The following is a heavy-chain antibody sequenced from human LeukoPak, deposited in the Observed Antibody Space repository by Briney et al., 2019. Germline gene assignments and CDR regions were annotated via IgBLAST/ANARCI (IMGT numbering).Heavy chain of an antibody. V-gene: IGHV4-30-4*01. J-gene: IGHJ4*02. Sequence: SETLSLTCTVSGGSISSGDYYWSWIRQPPGKGLEWVGYIYYSGSTYYNPSLTSRVTISVDTSENQVSLKLSSVTAADTAVYYCARWYYYDSVGYPSGFDYWGQGTLVTVSS. CDR1: GGSISSGDYY. CDR2: IYYSGST. CDR3: ARWYYYDSVGYPSGFDY. D-gene: IGHD3-22*01.